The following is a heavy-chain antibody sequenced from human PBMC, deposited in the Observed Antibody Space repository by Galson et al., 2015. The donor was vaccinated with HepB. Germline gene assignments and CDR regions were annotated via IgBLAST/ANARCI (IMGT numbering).Heavy chain of an antibody. Sequence: LSLTCAVYGGSFSGYYWSWIRQPPGKGLEWIGEINHSGSTNYNPSLKSRVTISVDTSKNQFSLKLSSVTAADTAVYYCARGLNPNYDFWSGTGYYFDYWGQGTLVTVSS. CDR1: GGSFSGYY. CDR2: INHSGST. CDR3: ARGLNPNYDFWSGTGYYFDY. V-gene: IGHV4-34*01. D-gene: IGHD3-3*01. J-gene: IGHJ4*02.